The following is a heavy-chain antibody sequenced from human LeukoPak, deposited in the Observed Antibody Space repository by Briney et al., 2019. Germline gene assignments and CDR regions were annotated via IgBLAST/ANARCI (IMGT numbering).Heavy chain of an antibody. CDR3: ANLLSGYFHY. V-gene: IGHV4-31*03. CDR2: IYYSGST. CDR1: GGSISSGGYY. J-gene: IGHJ1*01. Sequence: SQTLSLTCTVSGGSISSGGYYWSWIRQHPGKGLEWIGYIYYSGSTYYNPSLKSRVTISVDTSKNQFSLKLSSVTAADTAVFYRANLLSGYFHYWGQGTLVTVSS.